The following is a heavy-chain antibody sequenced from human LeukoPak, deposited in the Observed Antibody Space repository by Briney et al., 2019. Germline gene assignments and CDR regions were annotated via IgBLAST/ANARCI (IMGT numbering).Heavy chain of an antibody. CDR2: ISYDGSNK. D-gene: IGHD6-19*01. J-gene: IGHJ5*02. V-gene: IGHV3-30*04. CDR3: ARARSSGWYRKGHHNWFDP. CDR1: GFTFSSYA. Sequence: PGGSLRLSCAASGFTFSSYAMHWVRQAPGKGLEWVAVISYDGSNKYYADSVKGRFTISRDNSKNTLYLQMNSLRAEDTAVYYCARARSSGWYRKGHHNWFDPWGQGTLVTVSS.